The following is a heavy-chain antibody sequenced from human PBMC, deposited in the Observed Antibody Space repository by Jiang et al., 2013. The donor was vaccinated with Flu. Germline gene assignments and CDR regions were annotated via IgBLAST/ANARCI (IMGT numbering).Heavy chain of an antibody. Sequence: RLSCAVSGFTFSAYSMYWVRQAPGKGLEWVSSITSAGSYIYYADSVKGRFTISRDNAKNSLYLQMDSLRAEDTAVYYCARRESPRVRGVDPFDPWGQGTLVTVSS. CDR2: ITSAGSYI. J-gene: IGHJ5*02. D-gene: IGHD3-10*01. CDR1: GFTFSAYS. V-gene: IGHV3-21*04. CDR3: ARRESPRVRGVDPFDP.